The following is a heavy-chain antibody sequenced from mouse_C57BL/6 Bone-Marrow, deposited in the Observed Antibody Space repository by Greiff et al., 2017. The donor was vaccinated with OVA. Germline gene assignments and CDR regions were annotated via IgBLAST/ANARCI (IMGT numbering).Heavy chain of an antibody. D-gene: IGHD2-4*01. CDR2: IYPGSGNT. V-gene: IGHV1-76*01. CDR3: ARKGYYDYDRYDFDY. J-gene: IGHJ2*01. CDR1: GYTFTDYY. Sequence: VQLQQSGAELVRPGASVKLSCKASGYTFTDYYINWVKQRPGQGLEWIARIYPGSGNTYYNEKFKGKATLTAEKSSSTAYMQLSSLTSEDSAVYFCARKGYYDYDRYDFDYWGQGTTLTVSS.